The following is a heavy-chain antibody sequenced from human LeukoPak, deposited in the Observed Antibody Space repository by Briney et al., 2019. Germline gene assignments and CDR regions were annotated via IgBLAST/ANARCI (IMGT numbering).Heavy chain of an antibody. CDR2: IIPIFGTA. CDR3: ASGYYDSSGYYYSFDY. CDR1: GGTFSSYA. V-gene: IGHV1-69*01. D-gene: IGHD3-22*01. J-gene: IGHJ4*02. Sequence: SVKVSFKASGGTFSSYAISWVRQAPGQGLEWMGGIIPIFGTANYAQKFQGRVTITADESTSTAYMELSSLRSEDTAVYYCASGYYDSSGYYYSFDYWGQGTLVTVSS.